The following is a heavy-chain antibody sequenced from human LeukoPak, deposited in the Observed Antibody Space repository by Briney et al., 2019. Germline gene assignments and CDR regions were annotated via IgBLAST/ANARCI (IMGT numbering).Heavy chain of an antibody. CDR1: GYTFTSYY. CDR2: INPSGGST. D-gene: IGHD2-2*01. Sequence: ASVKVSCKASGYTFTSYYMHWVRQAPGQGLEWMGIINPSGGSTSYAQKLQGRVTMTTDTSTSTAYMELRSLRSDDTAVYYCARSVVITTRYYYYYYMDVWGKGTTVTVSS. V-gene: IGHV1-46*01. J-gene: IGHJ6*03. CDR3: ARSVVITTRYYYYYYMDV.